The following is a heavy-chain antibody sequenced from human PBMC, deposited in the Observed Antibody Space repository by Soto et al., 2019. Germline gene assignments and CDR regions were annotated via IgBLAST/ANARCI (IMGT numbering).Heavy chain of an antibody. CDR3: VKAAARGDY. D-gene: IGHD3-10*01. CDR1: GFTFSSYW. CDR2: INTDGSST. Sequence: GGSLRLSCAASGFTFSSYWMHWVRQVPGKGLVWVSRINTDGSSTTYADSVKGRFTISRDNAKNTLYLQMNSLRAEDTAVYYCVKAAARGDYWGQGTLVTVSS. V-gene: IGHV3-74*03. J-gene: IGHJ4*02.